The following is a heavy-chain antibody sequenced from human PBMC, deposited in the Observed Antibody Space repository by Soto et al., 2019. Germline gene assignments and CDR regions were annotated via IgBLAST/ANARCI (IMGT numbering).Heavy chain of an antibody. D-gene: IGHD4-17*01. V-gene: IGHV3-23*01. CDR3: AKDRATTNAFDY. CDR1: GFTFSRDG. CDR2: ITDNGGST. Sequence: GLSLRLSFAASGFTFSRDGMSWDRQAPGKGLERISLITDNGGSTYYAESVKGRFTISRDNTKNTLFLQMNSLRAEDTAVYYCAKDRATTNAFDYWGQRALVTVSS. J-gene: IGHJ4*02.